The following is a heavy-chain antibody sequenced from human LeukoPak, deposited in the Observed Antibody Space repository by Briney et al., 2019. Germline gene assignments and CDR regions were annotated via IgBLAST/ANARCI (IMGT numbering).Heavy chain of an antibody. J-gene: IGHJ6*03. CDR3: ARVKVAVAGYYYYYYMDV. CDR2: INPNSGGT. Sequence: GASVKVSCKASGYTFTGYYMHWVRQAPGQGLEWMGWINPNSGGTNYAQKFQGRVTMTRDTSISTAYMELSRLRSDDTAVYYCARVKVAVAGYYYYYYMDVWGKGTTVTVSS. CDR1: GYTFTGYY. D-gene: IGHD6-19*01. V-gene: IGHV1-2*02.